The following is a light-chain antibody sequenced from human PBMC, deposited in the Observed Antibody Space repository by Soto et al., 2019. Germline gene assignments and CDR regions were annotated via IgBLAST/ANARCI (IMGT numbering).Light chain of an antibody. CDR1: QSLLHSNGYNY. V-gene: IGKV2-28*01. J-gene: IGKJ4*01. CDR3: RRAPRIPT. Sequence: DIVMTQSPLSLSVTPGEPASISCRSSQSLLHSNGYNYLDRYLQKPGQSPQLLIYLASSRASGVPDRFSGSGSDTDFTLKISRVEAEDVDVYYCRRAPRIPTFGGGTKVEIK. CDR2: LAS.